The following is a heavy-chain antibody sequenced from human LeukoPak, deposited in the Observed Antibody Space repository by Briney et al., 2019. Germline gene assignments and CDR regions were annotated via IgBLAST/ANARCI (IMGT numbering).Heavy chain of an antibody. V-gene: IGHV3-21*04. Sequence: SGGSLRLSCAASEFTFSAYSMNWVRQAPGKGLEWVSSITPSGTYTYYADSVKGRFSISRDNAKSSLYLQMNSLRAEDTAVYYCAKDGIAVAGRGDYFDYWGQGTLVTVSS. CDR1: EFTFSAYS. CDR3: AKDGIAVAGRGDYFDY. J-gene: IGHJ4*02. CDR2: ITPSGTYT. D-gene: IGHD6-19*01.